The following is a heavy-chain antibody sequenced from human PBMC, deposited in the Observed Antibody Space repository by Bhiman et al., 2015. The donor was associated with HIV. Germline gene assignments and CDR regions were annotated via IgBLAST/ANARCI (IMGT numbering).Heavy chain of an antibody. CDR1: GFTFEDYA. V-gene: IGHV3-20*04. Sequence: EVQLVESGGVVVQPGGSLRLSCTASGFTFEDYAMSWVRQAPGKGLEWVSGTVWNGDHTSYVDSVRGRFTITRDNDKNSLYLEMNSLRVEDTAVYFCARRGYCTGTPCYTVLDYWGQGTLVTVSS. CDR3: ARRGYCTGTPCYTVLDY. D-gene: IGHD2-8*01. CDR2: TVWNGDHT. J-gene: IGHJ4*02.